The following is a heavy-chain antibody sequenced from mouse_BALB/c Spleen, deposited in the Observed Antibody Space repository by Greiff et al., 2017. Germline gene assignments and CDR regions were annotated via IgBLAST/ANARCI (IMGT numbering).Heavy chain of an antibody. CDR1: GYAFSSSW. Sequence: QVQLQQSGPELVKPGASVKISCKASGYAFSSSWMNWVKQRPGQGLEWIGRIYPGDGDTNYNGKFKGKATLTADKSSSTAYMQLSSLTSVDSAVYFCARSGGYLDLRAMDYWGQGTSVTVSS. CDR3: ARSGGYLDLRAMDY. V-gene: IGHV1-82*01. D-gene: IGHD2-3*01. J-gene: IGHJ4*01. CDR2: IYPGDGDT.